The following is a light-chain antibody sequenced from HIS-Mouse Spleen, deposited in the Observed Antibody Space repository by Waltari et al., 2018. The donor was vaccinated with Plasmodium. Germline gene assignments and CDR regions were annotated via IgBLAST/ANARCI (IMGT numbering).Light chain of an antibody. CDR3: QQYYSYPLT. CDR2: AAS. V-gene: IGKV1-8*01. Sequence: AIRMTQSPSSFSASTGDRVTITCRASQGISSYLAWYQQKPGKAPKLLIYAASTLQGGFPSRFSGSGSGTDFTLTISCLQSEDFATYYCQQYYSYPLTFGGGTKVEIK. J-gene: IGKJ4*01. CDR1: QGISSY.